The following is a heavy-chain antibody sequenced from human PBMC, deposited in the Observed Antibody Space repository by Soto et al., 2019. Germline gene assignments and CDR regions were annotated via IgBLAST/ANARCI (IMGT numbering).Heavy chain of an antibody. D-gene: IGHD3-9*01. CDR2: IRSKANSYAT. CDR3: TIRLARYDILTGLTDY. Sequence: EAQLVKSGGGLVQPGGSLKLSCAASGFTFSGSAMQWVRQASGKGLEWVGRIRSKANSYATAYAASVKGRFTISRDDTKNTAYLQMNSLKTEDTAVYYCTIRLARYDILTGLTDYWGQGTLVTVSS. V-gene: IGHV3-73*01. CDR1: GFTFSGSA. J-gene: IGHJ4*02.